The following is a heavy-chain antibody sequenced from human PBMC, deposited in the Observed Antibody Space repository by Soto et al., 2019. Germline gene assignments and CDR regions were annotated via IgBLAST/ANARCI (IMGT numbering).Heavy chain of an antibody. CDR3: ARAVAVPADFDY. CDR2: INAGNGNT. CDR1: GYTFTGYS. J-gene: IGHJ4*02. V-gene: IGHV1-3*01. Sequence: ASVKVSCKASGYTFTGYSMHWVRQAPGQRLEWMGWINAGNGNTKYSQKFQGRVTITRDTSASTAYMELSSLRSEDTAVYYCARAVAVPADFDYWGQGTLVTVS. D-gene: IGHD6-19*01.